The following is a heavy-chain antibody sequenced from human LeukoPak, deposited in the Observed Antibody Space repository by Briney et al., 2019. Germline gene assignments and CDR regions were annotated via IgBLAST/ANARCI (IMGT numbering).Heavy chain of an antibody. V-gene: IGHV3-30*04. J-gene: IGHJ6*04. Sequence: GGSLRLSCAASGFTFSSYAMHWARQAPGKGLEWVAVISYDGSNKYYADSVKGRFTISRDNSKNTLYLQMTSLRAEDTAVYYCARGDGSGLLYYGMDVWGKGTTVTVSS. CDR1: GFTFSSYA. CDR3: ARGDGSGLLYYGMDV. CDR2: ISYDGSNK. D-gene: IGHD3-10*01.